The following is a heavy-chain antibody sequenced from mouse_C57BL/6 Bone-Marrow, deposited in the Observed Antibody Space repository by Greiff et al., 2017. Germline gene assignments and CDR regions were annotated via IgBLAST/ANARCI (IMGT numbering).Heavy chain of an antibody. J-gene: IGHJ3*01. CDR2: IYPSDSET. V-gene: IGHV1-61*01. CDR3: ARWGYGAVAY. D-gene: IGHD1-1*02. Sequence: QVQLKQPGAELVRPGSSVKLSCKASGYTFTSYWMDWVKQRPGQGLEWIGNIYPSDSETHYNQKFKDKATLTVDKSSSTAYMQLSSLTSEDSAVYYCARWGYGAVAYWGQGTLVTVSA. CDR1: GYTFTSYW.